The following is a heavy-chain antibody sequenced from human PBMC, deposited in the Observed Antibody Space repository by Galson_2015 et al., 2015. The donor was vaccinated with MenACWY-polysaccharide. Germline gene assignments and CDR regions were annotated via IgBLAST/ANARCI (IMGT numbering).Heavy chain of an antibody. J-gene: IGHJ4*02. CDR1: GGSISPSSYY. D-gene: IGHD1-26*01. Sequence: ETLSLTCTVSGGSISPSSYYWGWIRQPPGKGLEWIGSVYYTGSGSAYYNPSLKSRVAISVDTSNSQFSLRLSSVTAADTAVYFCARERYIGSSSGAAFGYWGQGTLVTVSS. V-gene: IGHV4-39*07. CDR3: ARERYIGSSSGAAFGY. CDR2: VYYTGSGSA.